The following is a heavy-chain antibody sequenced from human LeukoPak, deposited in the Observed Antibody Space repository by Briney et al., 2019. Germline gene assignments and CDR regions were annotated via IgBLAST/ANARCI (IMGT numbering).Heavy chain of an antibody. V-gene: IGHV4-59*01. J-gene: IGHJ6*02. CDR2: IYYSGST. Sequence: SETLSLTCTVSSGSISSYYWSWIRQPPGKGLEWIGYIYYSGSTNYNPSLKSRVTISVDTSKNQLSLKLSSVTAADTAVYYCARSFLTNWSGYLYGMDVWGQGTTVTVPS. CDR3: ARSFLTNWSGYLYGMDV. D-gene: IGHD3-3*01. CDR1: SGSISSYY.